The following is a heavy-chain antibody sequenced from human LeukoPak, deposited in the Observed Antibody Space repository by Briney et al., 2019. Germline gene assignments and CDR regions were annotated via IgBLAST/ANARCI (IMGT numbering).Heavy chain of an antibody. J-gene: IGHJ4*02. D-gene: IGHD4-17*01. Sequence: GGSLRLSCAASGFTFSSYSMNWVRQAPGKGLEWVSYISSSSSTIYYADSVKGRFTISRDNAKNSLYLQMNSLRAEDTAVYYCARDGWRESDYGDSFDYWGQGTLVTVSS. CDR2: ISSSSSTI. V-gene: IGHV3-48*04. CDR3: ARDGWRESDYGDSFDY. CDR1: GFTFSSYS.